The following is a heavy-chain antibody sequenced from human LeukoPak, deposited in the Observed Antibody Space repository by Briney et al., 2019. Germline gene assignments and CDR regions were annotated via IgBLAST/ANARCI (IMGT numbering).Heavy chain of an antibody. V-gene: IGHV3-53*01. Sequence: GGSLRLSCAASGFTLSSNYMSWVRPAPGKGLEWVSVVYSGGSTYYADSVNGRGTISIDKYKNTLYLQMNSLRAEDTAVYYCASVERSGSYGDYFGYWGQGTLVTVSS. D-gene: IGHD3-10*01. CDR1: GFTLSSNY. CDR3: ASVERSGSYGDYFGY. J-gene: IGHJ4*02. CDR2: VYSGGST.